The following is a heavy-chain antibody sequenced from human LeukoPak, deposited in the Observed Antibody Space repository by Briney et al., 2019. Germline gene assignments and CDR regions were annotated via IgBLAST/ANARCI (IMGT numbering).Heavy chain of an antibody. J-gene: IGHJ4*02. D-gene: IGHD3-3*01. Sequence: SQTLSLTCTVSGGSISSGGYSWSWIRQHPGKGLEWIGYIYYSGSTYYNPSLKSRVTISVDTSKNQFSLKLSSVTAADTAVYYCARASQDYDFWSGYYTGPGSYFDYWGQGTLVTVSS. V-gene: IGHV4-31*03. CDR1: GGSISSGGYS. CDR2: IYYSGST. CDR3: ARASQDYDFWSGYYTGPGSYFDY.